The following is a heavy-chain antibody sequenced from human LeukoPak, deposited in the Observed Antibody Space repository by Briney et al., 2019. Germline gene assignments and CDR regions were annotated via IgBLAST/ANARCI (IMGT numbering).Heavy chain of an antibody. CDR3: ARGPVYYFDY. CDR1: GFTFDDYA. D-gene: IGHD1-14*01. V-gene: IGHV3-9*01. J-gene: IGHJ4*02. CDR2: ISWNSGSI. Sequence: GGSLRLSCAASGFTFDDYAMHWVRQAPGKGLEWVSGISWNSGSIGYADSVKGRFTISRDNAKNSLYLQMNSLRAEDTALYYCARGPVYYFDYWGQETLVTVSS.